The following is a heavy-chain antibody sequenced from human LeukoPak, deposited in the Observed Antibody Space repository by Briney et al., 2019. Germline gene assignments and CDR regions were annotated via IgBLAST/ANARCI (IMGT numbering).Heavy chain of an antibody. CDR2: IYYNGST. Sequence: SETLSLTCAVYGGSFSGYYWSWIRQPPGKGLEWIGSIYYNGSTYYNPSLKSRVTISVDTSKNQFSLKLSSVTAADTAVYYCARSDWMPYNYDYVWGSYRYDAFDIWGQGTMVTVSS. CDR1: GGSFSGYY. D-gene: IGHD3-16*02. J-gene: IGHJ3*02. CDR3: ARSDWMPYNYDYVWGSYRYDAFDI. V-gene: IGHV4-34*01.